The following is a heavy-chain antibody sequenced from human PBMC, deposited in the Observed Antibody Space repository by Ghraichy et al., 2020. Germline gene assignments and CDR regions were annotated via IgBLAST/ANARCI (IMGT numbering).Heavy chain of an antibody. CDR1: GFTFSSYW. J-gene: IGHJ6*02. CDR2: IKQDGSEK. CDR3: ARGYGTVTPEGMDV. V-gene: IGHV3-7*03. D-gene: IGHD4-17*01. Sequence: GGSLRLSCAASGFTFSSYWMSWVRQAPGKGLEWVANIKQDGSEKYYVDSVKGRFTISRDNAKNSLYLQMNSLRAEDTAVYYCARGYGTVTPEGMDVWGQGTTVTVSS.